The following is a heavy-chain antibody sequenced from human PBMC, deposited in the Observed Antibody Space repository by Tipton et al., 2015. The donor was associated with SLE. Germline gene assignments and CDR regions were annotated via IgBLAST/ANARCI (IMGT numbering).Heavy chain of an antibody. J-gene: IGHJ4*02. CDR2: IWYDGSNK. Sequence: SLRLSCAASGFTFSSYGMHWVRQAPGKGLEWVAVIWYDGSNKYYADSVKGRFTISRDNAKNSLYLQMNNLSTEDTAFYFCARDQHPLGDYPMDYWGQGTLVTVSS. D-gene: IGHD4-17*01. V-gene: IGHV3-33*01. CDR1: GFTFSSYG. CDR3: ARDQHPLGDYPMDY.